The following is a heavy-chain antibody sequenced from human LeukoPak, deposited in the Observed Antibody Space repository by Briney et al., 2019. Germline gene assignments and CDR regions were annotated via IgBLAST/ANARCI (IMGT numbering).Heavy chain of an antibody. CDR2: IRTDGLET. V-gene: IGHV3-74*01. Sequence: GGSLRLSCVASGLTFNNYWMHWVRQAPGKGLVWVSRIRTDGLETSYADSVKGRFTVTRDNAKNILYLQMNSLRAEDTAVYYCARVMSGYYVVLDIWGQGTMVTVSS. D-gene: IGHD3-3*01. J-gene: IGHJ3*02. CDR1: GLTFNNYW. CDR3: ARVMSGYYVVLDI.